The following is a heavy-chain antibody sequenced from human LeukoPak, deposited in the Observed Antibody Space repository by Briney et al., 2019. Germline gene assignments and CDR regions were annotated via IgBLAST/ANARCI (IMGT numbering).Heavy chain of an antibody. V-gene: IGHV3-9*01. CDR2: ISWNSGSI. CDR3: AKGHSSSWFDAFDI. J-gene: IGHJ3*02. Sequence: GGSLRLSCAASGFTFDDYAMHWVRQAPGKGPEWVSGISWNSGSIGYADSVKGRFTISRDNAKNSLYLQMNSLRAEDTALYYCAKGHSSSWFDAFDIWGQGTMVTVSS. CDR1: GFTFDDYA. D-gene: IGHD6-13*01.